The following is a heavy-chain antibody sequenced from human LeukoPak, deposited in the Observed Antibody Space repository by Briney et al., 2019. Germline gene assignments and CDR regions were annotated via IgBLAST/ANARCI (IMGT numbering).Heavy chain of an antibody. J-gene: IGHJ5*02. D-gene: IGHD6-13*01. CDR3: ARGAAGIAGAVSWFDP. CDR2: INPNSGGA. CDR1: GYTFSGYY. V-gene: IGHV1-2*02. Sequence: ASVKVSCKASGYTFSGYYMHWVRQAPGQGLEWMGWINPNSGGANYAQNFQGRVTMTRDTSISTAYMDLSRLRSDDTAVYYCARGAAGIAGAVSWFDPWGQGTLVTVPS.